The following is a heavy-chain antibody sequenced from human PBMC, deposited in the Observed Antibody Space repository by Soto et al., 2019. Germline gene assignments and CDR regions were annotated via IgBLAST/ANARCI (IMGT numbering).Heavy chain of an antibody. D-gene: IGHD3-22*01. V-gene: IGHV1-46*01. Sequence: ASVKVSCKASGYTFTSYYMHWVRQAPGQGLEWMGIINPSGGSTSYAQKFQGRVTMTRDTSTSTVYMELSSLRSEDTAVYYCARTDYYDSSGYSSVAFDIWGQGTMVTVSS. CDR2: INPSGGST. CDR1: GYTFTSYY. CDR3: ARTDYYDSSGYSSVAFDI. J-gene: IGHJ3*02.